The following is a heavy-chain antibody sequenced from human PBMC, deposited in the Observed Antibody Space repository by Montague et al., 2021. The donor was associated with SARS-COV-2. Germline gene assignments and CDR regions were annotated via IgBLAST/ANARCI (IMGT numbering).Heavy chain of an antibody. CDR3: ARDTMTNLFIVYYNGMDV. Sequence: SETLSLTCTVYGGSISSYYWNWIRQPPGKGLEWIGRINPSGSTKYNPSLKSRVTISVDTSKNQFSLKLSSVTAADTAVYYCARDTMTNLFIVYYNGMDVWGQGTTVTVSS. J-gene: IGHJ6*02. CDR1: GGSISSYY. V-gene: IGHV4-4*07. CDR2: INPSGST. D-gene: IGHD4-11*01.